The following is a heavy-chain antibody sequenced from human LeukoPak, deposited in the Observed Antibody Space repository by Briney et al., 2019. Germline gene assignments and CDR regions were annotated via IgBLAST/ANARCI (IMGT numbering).Heavy chain of an antibody. J-gene: IGHJ4*02. CDR1: GFIFSSFS. V-gene: IGHV3-48*03. D-gene: IGHD5-24*01. CDR3: TTYGRNGYRGYF. CDR2: IDGPASNI. Sequence: GGSLRLSCAASGFIFSSFSISWVRQAPGKGLEWVSYIDGPASNIYYADSVKGRFTISRDNDKYSVHLQMSSLRAEDTGVYYCTTYGRNGYRGYFWGQGAQVTVSS.